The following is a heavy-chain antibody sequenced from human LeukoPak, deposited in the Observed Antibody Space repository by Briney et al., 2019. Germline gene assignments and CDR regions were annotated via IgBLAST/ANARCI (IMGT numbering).Heavy chain of an antibody. CDR1: GFTFDDYG. J-gene: IGHJ4*02. V-gene: IGHV3-20*04. CDR2: INWDGGST. Sequence: GGSLRLSCAASGFTFDDYGMSWVRQAPGKGLEWVSGINWDGGSTGYADSVKGRFTISRDNAKNSLYLQMNSLRAEDTALYYCARVSGYCSGGSCYSHFDYWGQGTLVTVSS. D-gene: IGHD2-15*01. CDR3: ARVSGYCSGGSCYSHFDY.